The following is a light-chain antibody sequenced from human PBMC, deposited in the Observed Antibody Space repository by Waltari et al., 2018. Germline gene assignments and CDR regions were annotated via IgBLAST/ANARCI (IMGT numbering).Light chain of an antibody. J-gene: IGKJ1*01. Sequence: DIQLTQSPSSLSASVGDRVTITCRASQSISSYLNWYQQKPGKAPKLLIYAASSLQSGVPSRFSGSGSGTDFTLTISSLQPDDFATYYCQQSYSTLPWTFGQGTKVEIK. CDR2: AAS. CDR3: QQSYSTLPWT. V-gene: IGKV1-39*01. CDR1: QSISSY.